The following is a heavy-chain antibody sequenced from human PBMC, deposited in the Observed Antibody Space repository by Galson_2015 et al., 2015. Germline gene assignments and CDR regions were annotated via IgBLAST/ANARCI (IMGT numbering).Heavy chain of an antibody. J-gene: IGHJ3*02. CDR2: ISPYNGNT. D-gene: IGHD3-10*01. Sequence: SVKVSCKASGYTFTSYGICWVRQAPGQGLEWMGWISPYNGNTNSVQKFQGRITMTTDTSTSTAYMELRSLRSDDTAVYYCARSITMIQGTNDAFDIWGQGTMVTVSS. CDR1: GYTFTSYG. V-gene: IGHV1-18*01. CDR3: ARSITMIQGTNDAFDI.